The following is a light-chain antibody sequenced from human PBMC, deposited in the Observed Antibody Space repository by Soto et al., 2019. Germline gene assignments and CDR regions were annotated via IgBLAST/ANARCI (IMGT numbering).Light chain of an antibody. CDR3: QQRNIWPPVT. CDR2: GAF. J-gene: IGKJ5*01. CDR1: QSISDT. Sequence: EIVMTHSPATLSVSPWGRATLSCRASQSISDTLAWYQQKPGQAPRLLIYGAFNRATGIPARFSGSGSGTDFTLTISSLEPEDFAVYYCQQRNIWPPVTFGQGTRLEIK. V-gene: IGKV3-11*01.